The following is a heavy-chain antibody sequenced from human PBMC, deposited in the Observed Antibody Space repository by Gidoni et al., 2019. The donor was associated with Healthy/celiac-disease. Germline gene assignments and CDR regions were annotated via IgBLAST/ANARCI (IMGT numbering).Heavy chain of an antibody. J-gene: IGHJ4*02. D-gene: IGHD6-19*01. CDR1: GFTFSSYC. CDR2: IKQDGSEQ. CDR3: ARVPIGIAVAGRLYYFDY. Sequence: EVQLVESGGGLVQPGGSLRLSCAASGFTFSSYCRSWVRQPPGKGREWVANIKQDGSEQYYVDSVKGRFTISRDNAKNSLYLQMNSLRAEDTAVYYCARVPIGIAVAGRLYYFDYWGQGTLVTVSS. V-gene: IGHV3-7*01.